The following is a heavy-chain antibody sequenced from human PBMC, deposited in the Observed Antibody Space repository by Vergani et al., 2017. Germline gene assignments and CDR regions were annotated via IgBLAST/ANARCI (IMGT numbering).Heavy chain of an antibody. J-gene: IGHJ1*01. V-gene: IGHV3-23*01. CDR2: ISRGGGDI. CDR3: TTAWGLYYLHGEYFQY. Sequence: EVQLLESGGGLAQPGGSRRLSCAGAGFTFDTYTMAYVRQAPGKGLEWVATISRGGGDIFYADSVKGRFTISRDNSKNTLFLQMNSLKDEDTAVYYCTTAWGLYYLHGEYFQYWGRGTLVSVSS. D-gene: IGHD3-10*01. CDR1: GFTFDTYT.